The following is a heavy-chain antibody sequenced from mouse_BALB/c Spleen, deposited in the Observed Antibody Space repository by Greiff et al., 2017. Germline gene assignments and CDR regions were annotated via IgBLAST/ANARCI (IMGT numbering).Heavy chain of an antibody. CDR3: ARADYYGYGY. Sequence: DVHLVESGGGLVQPGGSRKLSCAASGFTFSSFGMHWVRQAPEKGLEWVAYISSGSSTIYYADTVKGRFTISRDNPKNTLFLQMTSLRSEDTAMYYCARADYYGYGYWGQGTTLTVSS. V-gene: IGHV5-17*02. D-gene: IGHD1-2*01. CDR2: ISSGSSTI. CDR1: GFTFSSFG. J-gene: IGHJ2*01.